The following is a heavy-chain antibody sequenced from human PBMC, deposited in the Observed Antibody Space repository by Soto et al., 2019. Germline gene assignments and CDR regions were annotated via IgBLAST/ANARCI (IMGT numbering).Heavy chain of an antibody. V-gene: IGHV1-3*01. J-gene: IGHJ6*02. CDR1: GYTFTSYA. CDR3: ASSYSNYALIDYYYYGMDV. CDR2: INAGNGNT. D-gene: IGHD4-4*01. Sequence: TSLNVSCKTCGYTFTSYAMHWVGQAPGQRLEWMGWINAGNGNTKYSQKFQGRVTITRDTSASTAYMELSSLRSEDTAVYYCASSYSNYALIDYYYYGMDVWGQGTTVTVSS.